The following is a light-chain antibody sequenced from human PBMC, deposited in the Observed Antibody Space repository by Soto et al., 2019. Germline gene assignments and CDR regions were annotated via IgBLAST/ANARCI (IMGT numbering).Light chain of an antibody. J-gene: IGLJ1*01. CDR3: SSYAGSNKSV. Sequence: QSALTQPPSASGSPGQSVTISCTGTSSDVGGYNYVSWYQQYAGKAPKLMISEVSKRPSGVPDRFSGSKSGNTASLTVSGLQAEDEADYYCSSYAGSNKSVFGTGTKVIVL. CDR2: EVS. V-gene: IGLV2-8*01. CDR1: SSDVGGYNY.